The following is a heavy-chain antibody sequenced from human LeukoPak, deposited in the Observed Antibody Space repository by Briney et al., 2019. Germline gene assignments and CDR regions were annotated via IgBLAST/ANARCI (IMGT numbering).Heavy chain of an antibody. V-gene: IGHV3-33*01. CDR3: ARDGVAAFDY. J-gene: IGHJ4*02. Sequence: GGSLRLSCAASGFTFSSYGMHWVRQAPGKGLEGVAVIWYDGSNKYYADSVKGRFTISRDNSKNTLYLQMNSLRAEDTAVHYCARDGVAAFDYWGQGTLVTVSS. D-gene: IGHD2-8*01. CDR1: GFTFSSYG. CDR2: IWYDGSNK.